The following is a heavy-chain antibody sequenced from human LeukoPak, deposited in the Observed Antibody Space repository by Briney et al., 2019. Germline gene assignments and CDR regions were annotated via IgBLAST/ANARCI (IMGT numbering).Heavy chain of an antibody. D-gene: IGHD6-19*01. CDR2: ISSSGSTI. CDR1: GFTFSDYY. V-gene: IGHV3-11*04. CDR3: ASRAIGWYRDGNWFDP. Sequence: PGGSLRLSCAASGFTFSDYYMSWIRQAPGKGLEWVSYISSSGSTIYYADSVKGRFTVSRDNAKNALYLQINSLRAEDTAIYYCASRAIGWYRDGNWFDPWGQGTLVTVSS. J-gene: IGHJ5*02.